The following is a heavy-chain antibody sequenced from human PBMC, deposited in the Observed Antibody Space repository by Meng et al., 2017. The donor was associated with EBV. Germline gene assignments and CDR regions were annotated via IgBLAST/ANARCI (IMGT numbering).Heavy chain of an antibody. CDR1: GYTFTSNY. CDR2: IIPAGGNT. Sequence: QVVHFGAEVKKPWCSVKVSLQAAGYTFTSNYLQWVRPAPRQGLEWMGIIIPAGGNTNYAQKFRGRFTMTRDTSTSTVYMDLSILTSEDTAVYYCVRELVGGTFDYWGQGTLVTVSS. CDR3: VRELVGGTFDY. D-gene: IGHD1/OR15-1a*01. J-gene: IGHJ4*02. V-gene: IGHV1-46*01.